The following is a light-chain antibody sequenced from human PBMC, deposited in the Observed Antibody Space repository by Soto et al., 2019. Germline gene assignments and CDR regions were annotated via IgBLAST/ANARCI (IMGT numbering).Light chain of an antibody. CDR1: QTIMTY. CDR2: AAS. V-gene: IGKV1-39*01. CDR3: QPSYSTPH. J-gene: IGKJ3*01. Sequence: DIQMTHSPSSLSASVGDEVTITCRASQTIMTYLNWYQLKPGKAPKLLIYAASSLQSGVPSRFSGSGSGTDFTLTISSLQPEDFATYYCQPSYSTPHFGPGTKVDI.